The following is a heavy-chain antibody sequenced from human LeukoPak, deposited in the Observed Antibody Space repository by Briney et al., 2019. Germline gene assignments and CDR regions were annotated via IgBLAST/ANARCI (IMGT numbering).Heavy chain of an antibody. V-gene: IGHV1-2*02. CDR2: INPNSGGT. CDR3: ARGGIVVLPAGIPHNWFDP. Sequence: APVKVSCKASGYSFTGYYIHWVRQAPGQGLGWMGWINPNSGGTNYAQKSQGRVTMTRDTSISTAYMELSRLRSDDTAEYYCARGGIVVLPAGIPHNWFDPWGQGTLVTVSS. J-gene: IGHJ5*02. CDR1: GYSFTGYY. D-gene: IGHD2-2*02.